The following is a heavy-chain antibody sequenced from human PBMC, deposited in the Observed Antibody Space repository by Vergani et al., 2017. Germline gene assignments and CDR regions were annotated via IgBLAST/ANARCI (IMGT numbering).Heavy chain of an antibody. D-gene: IGHD3-16*01. CDR2: IDRNYGVK. CDR1: GVTFQAFA. J-gene: IGHJ2*01. V-gene: IGHV3-9*01. Sequence: VEAGGGLVQPGGSLRLSCTASGVTFQAFAFHWVRQVSGRGLEWVSGIDRNYGVKNGNSFEGRFSISRDNAKKAVFLQMNNLRHEDTALYLCVKDNDYDADGPFDLWGRGALVTVSS. CDR3: VKDNDYDADGPFDL.